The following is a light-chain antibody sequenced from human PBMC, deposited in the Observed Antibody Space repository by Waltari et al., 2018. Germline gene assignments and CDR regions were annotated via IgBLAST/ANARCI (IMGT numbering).Light chain of an antibody. CDR1: SGSISSTSY. V-gene: IGLV8-61*01. CDR3: LMYMGSGIWV. J-gene: IGLJ2*01. Sequence: QTVVTQEPSLSVSPGGTVTLTCALSSGSISSTSYVSWYRQTPGQAPRSLIYKINSRSAGVPDRFSGSFRGNKSALTITGAQADDESDYYCLMYMGSGIWVFGGGTKVTVL. CDR2: KIN.